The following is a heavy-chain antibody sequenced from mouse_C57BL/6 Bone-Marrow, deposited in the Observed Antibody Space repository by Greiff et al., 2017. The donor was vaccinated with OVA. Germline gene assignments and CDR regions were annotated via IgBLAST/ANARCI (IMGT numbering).Heavy chain of an antibody. D-gene: IGHD4-1*01. CDR2: ISSGGDYT. J-gene: IGHJ3*01. CDR3: TRSLTGPFAY. CDR1: GFTFSSYA. V-gene: IGHV5-9-1*02. Sequence: EVQVVESGEGLVKPGGSLKLSCAASGFTFSSYAMSWVRQTPEKRLEWVAYISSGGDYTYYADTVKGRFTISRDNARNTLYLQMSSLKSEDTAMYYCTRSLTGPFAYWGQGTLVTVSA.